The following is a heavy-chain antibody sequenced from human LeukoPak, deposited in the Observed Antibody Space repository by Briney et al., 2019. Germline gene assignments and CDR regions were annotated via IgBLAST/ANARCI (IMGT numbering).Heavy chain of an antibody. CDR2: ISAYSGNT. Sequence: GASVKVSCKASGYTFTSYAISWVRQAPGQGLEWMGWISAYSGNTNYAQKLQGRVTVTTDTSTSTAYKELRSLTSDDTAIYYCARVEEVRGGITSFDYWGQGTLVTVSS. V-gene: IGHV1-18*01. CDR3: ARVEEVRGGITSFDY. J-gene: IGHJ4*02. D-gene: IGHD3-10*01. CDR1: GYTFTSYA.